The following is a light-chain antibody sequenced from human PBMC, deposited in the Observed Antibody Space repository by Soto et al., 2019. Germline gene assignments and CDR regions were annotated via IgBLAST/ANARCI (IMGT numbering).Light chain of an antibody. V-gene: IGKV3-15*01. CDR2: GAS. Sequence: EIVMTQSPATLSVSPGERATLSCRASQSVSSNLAWYQQKPGQAPRLLIYGASTRATGIPARFSGSGSGTEFTHTISSLQSEDFAVYYCQQYNNLPQTFGQGTKVEIK. J-gene: IGKJ1*01. CDR1: QSVSSN. CDR3: QQYNNLPQT.